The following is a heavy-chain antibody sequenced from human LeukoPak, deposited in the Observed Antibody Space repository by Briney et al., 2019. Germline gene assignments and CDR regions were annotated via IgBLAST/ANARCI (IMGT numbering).Heavy chain of an antibody. CDR3: ARDDSCSGGSCYSAQLDY. Sequence: PGGSLRLSCEASGFTFSSYSMNWVRQAPGKGLEWVSCISSSSGTIYYADSVKGRFTISRDNAKNSLYLQMSSLRDEGTAVYYCARDDSCSGGSCYSAQLDYWGQGTLVTVSS. V-gene: IGHV3-48*02. CDR2: ISSSSGTI. CDR1: GFTFSSYS. D-gene: IGHD2-15*01. J-gene: IGHJ4*02.